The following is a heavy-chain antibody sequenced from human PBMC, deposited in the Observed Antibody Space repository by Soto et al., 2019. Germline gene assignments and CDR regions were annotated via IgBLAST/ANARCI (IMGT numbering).Heavy chain of an antibody. CDR2: IIAYNGNT. J-gene: IGHJ4*02. Sequence: QVHLVQSGTEVKKPGTSMKVSCRASGYTFTSYAINWVRQAPVQGLEWVGRIIAYNGNTHSAQKLQGRVTMTIDTATSTAYMELRSLRSDDTAVYYCARGHPSIVSGSGSSFDTWGQGTLLTVS. V-gene: IGHV1-18*01. CDR1: GYTFTSYA. D-gene: IGHD3-10*01. CDR3: ARGHPSIVSGSGSSFDT.